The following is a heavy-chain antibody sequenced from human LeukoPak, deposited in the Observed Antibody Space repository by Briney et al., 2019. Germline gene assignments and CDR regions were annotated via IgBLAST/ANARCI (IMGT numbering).Heavy chain of an antibody. Sequence: ASVKVSCKVSGYTLTELSMHWVRQAPGKGLEWMGGFDPEDGETIYAQKFQGRVTMTEDTSTDTAYMELSSLRSEDTAVYYCATRHYYYDSSGYYHAAFDIWGQGTMVTISS. CDR2: FDPEDGET. V-gene: IGHV1-24*01. CDR3: ATRHYYYDSSGYYHAAFDI. CDR1: GYTLTELS. D-gene: IGHD3-22*01. J-gene: IGHJ3*02.